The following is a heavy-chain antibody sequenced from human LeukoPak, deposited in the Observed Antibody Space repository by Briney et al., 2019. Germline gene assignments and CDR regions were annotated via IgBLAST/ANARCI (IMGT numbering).Heavy chain of an antibody. D-gene: IGHD1-26*01. CDR1: GYTFTSYD. J-gene: IGHJ4*02. CDR3: ASPGAPSGYYFDY. Sequence: ASVKVSCKASGYTFTSYDINWVRQATGQGLEWMGWMNPNSGNTGYAQKFQGRVTMTRNTSISTAYMELSSLRSEDTAVYYCASPGAPSGYYFDYWGQGTLVTVSP. CDR2: MNPNSGNT. V-gene: IGHV1-8*01.